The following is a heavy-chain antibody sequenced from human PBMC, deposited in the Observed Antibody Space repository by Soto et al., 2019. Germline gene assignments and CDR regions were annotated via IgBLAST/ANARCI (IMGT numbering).Heavy chain of an antibody. Sequence: QVQLVQSGAEVKKPGASVKVSCKVSGYTLTELSMHWVRQAPGKGLEWMGGFDPEDGETIYAQKFQGRVTMTEDTSTDTADMGLSSLRSADTAVYYFATLAVAVDWFDPWDQGTLVTVSS. CDR1: GYTLTELS. J-gene: IGHJ5*02. CDR2: FDPEDGET. CDR3: ATLAVAVDWFDP. V-gene: IGHV1-24*01. D-gene: IGHD6-19*01.